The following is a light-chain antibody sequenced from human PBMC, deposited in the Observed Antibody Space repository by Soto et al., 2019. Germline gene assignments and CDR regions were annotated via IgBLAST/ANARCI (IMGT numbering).Light chain of an antibody. CDR1: SSNIGSNT. CDR3: AAWDDSLTGHVV. J-gene: IGLJ2*01. V-gene: IGLV1-44*01. Sequence: QSVLTQPPSASGTPGQRVTISCSGSSSNIGSNTVNWYQQLPGTAPKLLIYSNNQRPSGVPDRFSGSKSGTSASLAISGLQSEDEADYYCAAWDDSLTGHVVFGGGTHLPS. CDR2: SNN.